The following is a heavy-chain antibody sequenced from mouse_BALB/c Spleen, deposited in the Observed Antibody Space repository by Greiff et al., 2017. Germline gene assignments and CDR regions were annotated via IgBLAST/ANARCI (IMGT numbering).Heavy chain of an antibody. CDR3: TRAVPFDY. CDR1: GYTFTSYW. D-gene: IGHD1-1*01. Sequence: QVQLKQPGAELVRPGASVKLSCKASGYTFTSYWINWVKQRPGQGLEWIGNIYPSDSYTNYNQKFKDKATLTVDKSSSTAYMQLSSPTSEDSAVYYCTRAVPFDYWGQGTTLTVSS. CDR2: IYPSDSYT. J-gene: IGHJ2*01. V-gene: IGHV1-69*02.